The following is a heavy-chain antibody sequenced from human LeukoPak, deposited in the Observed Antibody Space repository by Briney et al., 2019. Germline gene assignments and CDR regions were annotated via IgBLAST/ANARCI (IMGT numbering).Heavy chain of an antibody. CDR1: GGSFSGYY. CDR3: ARGGPHYLARLDPFDF. J-gene: IGHJ4*02. CDR2: IHHSGST. V-gene: IGHV4-34*01. Sequence: LETLCLTCAVYGGSFSGYYWTWIRQPPGKGLEWIGEIHHSGSTNYNPSLKSRVTISVDTSKNQFSLKLSSVTAADTAVYYCARGGPHYLARLDPFDFWGQGTLVSASS. D-gene: IGHD6-25*01.